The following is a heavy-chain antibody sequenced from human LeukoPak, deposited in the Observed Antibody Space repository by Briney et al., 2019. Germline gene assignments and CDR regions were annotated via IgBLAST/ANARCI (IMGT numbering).Heavy chain of an antibody. CDR1: GFTFSSYS. J-gene: IGHJ4*02. CDR2: INSSRSTI. D-gene: IGHD2-15*01. V-gene: IGHV3-48*02. CDR3: ARFPGYCSGGSCYGDPDY. Sequence: GGSLRLSCAASGFTFSSYSMNWVRQAPGKGLEWVSYINSSRSTIYYADSVKGRFTISRDNAKNSLYLQMNSLRDEDTAVYYCARFPGYCSGGSCYGDPDYWGQGTLVTVSS.